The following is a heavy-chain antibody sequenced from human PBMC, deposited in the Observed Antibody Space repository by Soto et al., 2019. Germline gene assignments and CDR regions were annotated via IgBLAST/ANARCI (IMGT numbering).Heavy chain of an antibody. CDR1: GGSISSGGYY. D-gene: IGHD2-15*01. V-gene: IGHV4-31*03. CDR3: ARENNNYYMDV. Sequence: SETLSLTCTVSGGSISSGGYYWSWIRQHPGKGLEWIGYIYYSGSTYYNPSLKSRVTISVDTSKNQFSLKLSSVTAADTAVYYCARENNNYYMDVWGKGTTVTVSS. J-gene: IGHJ6*03. CDR2: IYYSGST.